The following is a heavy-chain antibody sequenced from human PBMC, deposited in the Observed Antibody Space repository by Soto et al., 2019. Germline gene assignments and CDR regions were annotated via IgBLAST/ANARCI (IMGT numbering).Heavy chain of an antibody. Sequence: PGGSLRLSCAASGFTFSSCATVWVRQAPGKGLEWVSDIIDSGGSTYYADSVKGRFTISRDNSKSTLYLQMNSLRAEDTAVYYCGKGRSYYYYGVDVWGQGTTVTVSS. CDR1: GFTFSSCA. CDR2: IIDSGGST. CDR3: GKGRSYYYYGVDV. V-gene: IGHV3-23*01. J-gene: IGHJ6*02.